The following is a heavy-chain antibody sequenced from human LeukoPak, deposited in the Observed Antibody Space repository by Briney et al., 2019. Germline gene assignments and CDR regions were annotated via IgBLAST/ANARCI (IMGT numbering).Heavy chain of an antibody. Sequence: VASVKVSCKASGYTFTSYGISWVRQAPGQGLEWMGWISAYNGNTNYAQKLQGRVTMTTDTSTSTAYMELRSLRSDDTAVYYCARESGDDMLTGVYYYYGMDVWGQGTTVTVSS. CDR1: GYTFTSYG. V-gene: IGHV1-18*01. D-gene: IGHD3-9*01. CDR3: ARESGDDMLTGVYYYYGMDV. CDR2: ISAYNGNT. J-gene: IGHJ6*02.